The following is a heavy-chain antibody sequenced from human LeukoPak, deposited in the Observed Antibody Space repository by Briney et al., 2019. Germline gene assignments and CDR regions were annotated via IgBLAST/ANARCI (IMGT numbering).Heavy chain of an antibody. V-gene: IGHV3-48*03. Sequence: PGGSLRLSCAASGFTFSTYWMNWVRQAPGKGLEWVSYISSSGSTIYYADSVKGRFTISRDNAKNSLYLQMNSLRAEDTAVYYCARFVWIQGDAFDIWGQGTMVTVSS. CDR3: ARFVWIQGDAFDI. D-gene: IGHD5-18*01. J-gene: IGHJ3*02. CDR1: GFTFSTYW. CDR2: ISSSGSTI.